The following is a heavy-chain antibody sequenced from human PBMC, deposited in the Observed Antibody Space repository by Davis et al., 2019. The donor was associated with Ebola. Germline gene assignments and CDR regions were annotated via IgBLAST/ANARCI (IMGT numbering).Heavy chain of an antibody. V-gene: IGHV4-59*01. Sequence: PSETLSLTCTVSGDSTSSYYWSWIRQPPGKGLEWIGYIYYSGTTNYTPSLKSRVTISVDTSKNQFSLKLSSVTAADTAIYYCARGRGWLQFSYYYGMDVWGKGTTVTVSS. D-gene: IGHD5-24*01. CDR3: ARGRGWLQFSYYYGMDV. CDR1: GDSTSSYY. J-gene: IGHJ6*04. CDR2: IYYSGTT.